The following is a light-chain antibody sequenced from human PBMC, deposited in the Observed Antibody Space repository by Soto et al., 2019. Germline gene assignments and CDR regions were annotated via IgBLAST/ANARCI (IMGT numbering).Light chain of an antibody. V-gene: IGKV1-5*03. CDR1: QSISSW. Sequence: DIQMTQSPSTLSASVADRVTITCRASQSISSWLAWYQQKPGKAPNLLIFKASSLESGVPSRFSGSGSGTEFTLTISSLQPDDFATYYCQQFNNYPWTFGQGTRVEI. CDR2: KAS. J-gene: IGKJ1*01. CDR3: QQFNNYPWT.